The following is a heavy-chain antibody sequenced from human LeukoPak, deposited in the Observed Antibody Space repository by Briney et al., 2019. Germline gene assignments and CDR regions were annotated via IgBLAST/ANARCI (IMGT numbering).Heavy chain of an antibody. CDR3: AKDRDYFGSGSYYKGPFDY. D-gene: IGHD3-10*01. J-gene: IGHJ4*02. CDR1: GFTVSSNY. V-gene: IGHV3-53*01. Sequence: PGGSLRLSCAASGFTVSSNYMSWVRQAPGKGLEWVSVIYSGGSTYYADSVKGRFTISRDNSRNTLYLQMNSLRAEDTAIYYCAKDRDYFGSGSYYKGPFDYWGQGTLVTVSS. CDR2: IYSGGST.